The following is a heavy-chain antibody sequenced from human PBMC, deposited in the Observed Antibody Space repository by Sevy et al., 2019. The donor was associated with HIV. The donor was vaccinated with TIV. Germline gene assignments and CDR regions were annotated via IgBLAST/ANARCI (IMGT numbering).Heavy chain of an antibody. CDR3: AKDGGHIDIDY. V-gene: IGHV3-30*18. CDR2: ISIDGSNK. J-gene: IGHJ4*02. Sequence: GGSLRLSCAASGFTFKYHGMHWVRQAPGKGLGWLSLISIDGSNKYYADSVKGRFTISRDNAKNTVSVQMNSLRPEDTATYYCAKDGGHIDIDYWGQGIPVTVSS. CDR1: GFTFKYHG. D-gene: IGHD2-15*01.